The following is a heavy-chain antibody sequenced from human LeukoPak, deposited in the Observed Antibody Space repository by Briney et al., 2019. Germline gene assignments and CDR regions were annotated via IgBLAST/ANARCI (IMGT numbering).Heavy chain of an antibody. CDR2: LSGSGDIT. CDR1: GIIFSNYA. D-gene: IGHD5-24*01. V-gene: IGHV3-23*01. CDR3: IRDFRSADL. Sequence: GGSLRLSCAASGIIFSNYAMIWVRQAPGKGLEWVSALSGSGDITYYADSVKGRFTISRDNAKNTVYLEMNSLSVEDTATYYCIRDFRSADLWGQGTLVTVTS. J-gene: IGHJ5*02.